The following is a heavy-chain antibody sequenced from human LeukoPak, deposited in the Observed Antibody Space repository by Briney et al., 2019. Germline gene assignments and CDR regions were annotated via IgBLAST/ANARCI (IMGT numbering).Heavy chain of an antibody. CDR3: ARLIGEYYFDY. V-gene: IGHV4-39*01. CDR2: IYYSGST. D-gene: IGHD3-22*01. CDR1: VGSISSGSYY. Sequence: SDPLSLTCTVSVGSISSGSYYWGWIRQPPGKGLEWIGSIYYSGSTYYNPSLKSRLTISVDTFKNQFSLKLSSVTAADTAVYYCARLIGEYYFDYWGQGTLVTVSS. J-gene: IGHJ4*02.